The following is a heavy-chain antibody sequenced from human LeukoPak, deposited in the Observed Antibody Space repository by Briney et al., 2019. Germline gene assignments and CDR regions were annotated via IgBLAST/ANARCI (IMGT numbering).Heavy chain of an antibody. CDR2: ISGYGENT. Sequence: GGSLRLSCAASGFPFDDYAMQWVRQTPGKGLEWVSLISGYGENTYHVDSVKGRFTISRDTSKNSLYLQMNSLRPEDTAFYSCAKGRRDNSMYGTFDSWGQGTPVTVSS. D-gene: IGHD1-1*01. CDR1: GFPFDDYA. V-gene: IGHV3-43*02. J-gene: IGHJ4*02. CDR3: AKGRRDNSMYGTFDS.